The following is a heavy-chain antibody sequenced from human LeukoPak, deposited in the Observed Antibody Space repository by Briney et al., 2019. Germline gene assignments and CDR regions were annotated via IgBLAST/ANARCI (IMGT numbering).Heavy chain of an antibody. V-gene: IGHV4-59*08. Sequence: SETLSLTCTVSGGSISSYYWSWLRQPPGKGLEWIGYIYYSGSTNYNPSLKSRVTISVDTSKNQFSLKLSSVTAADTAVYYCARRNIFSWFDPWGQGTLVTVSS. CDR3: ARRNIFSWFDP. J-gene: IGHJ5*02. D-gene: IGHD2/OR15-2a*01. CDR1: GGSISSYY. CDR2: IYYSGST.